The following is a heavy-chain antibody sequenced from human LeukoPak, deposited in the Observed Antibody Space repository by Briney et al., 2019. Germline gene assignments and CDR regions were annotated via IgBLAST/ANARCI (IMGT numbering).Heavy chain of an antibody. CDR1: GGSISSGGYY. V-gene: IGHV4-31*03. Sequence: SETRSLTCTVSGGSISSGGYYWSWIRQHPGKGLEWIGYIYYSGSTYYNPSLKSRVTISVDTSKNQFSLKLSSVTAADTAVYYCASSSVVVAATTSDYWGQGTLVTVSS. CDR3: ASSSVVVAATTSDY. D-gene: IGHD2-15*01. CDR2: IYYSGST. J-gene: IGHJ4*02.